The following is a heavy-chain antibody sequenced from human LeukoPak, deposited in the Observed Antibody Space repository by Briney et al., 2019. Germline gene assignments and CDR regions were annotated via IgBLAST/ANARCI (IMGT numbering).Heavy chain of an antibody. V-gene: IGHV3-21*01. Sequence: PGGSLRLSCAATGFIFSSYSMNWVRQAPGKGLEWVSSISGSSSYIYYADSVKGRFTISRDIAKNSLYVQMNSLRAEDTAVYYCARGTYSGYDFDYWGQGTLVTVSS. CDR2: ISGSSSYI. CDR3: ARGTYSGYDFDY. CDR1: GFIFSSYS. J-gene: IGHJ4*02. D-gene: IGHD5-12*01.